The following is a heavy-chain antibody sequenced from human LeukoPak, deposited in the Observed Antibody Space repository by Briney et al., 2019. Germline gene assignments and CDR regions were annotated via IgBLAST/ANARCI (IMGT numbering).Heavy chain of an antibody. CDR3: ARDLRCGSGSYKGYFDY. CDR1: GFIFSSYA. Sequence: PGGSLRLSCAASGFIFSSYALHWVRQAPGKGLEWVAVISCDGTTKYYADSVKGRFTISRVNSKNTLYLQMNSLRAEDTAVYYCARDLRCGSGSYKGYFDYWGQGTLVTVSS. CDR2: ISCDGTTK. J-gene: IGHJ4*02. V-gene: IGHV3-30-3*01. D-gene: IGHD3-10*01.